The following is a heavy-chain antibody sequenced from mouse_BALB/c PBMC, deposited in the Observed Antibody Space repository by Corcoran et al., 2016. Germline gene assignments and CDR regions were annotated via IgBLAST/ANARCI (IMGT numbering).Heavy chain of an antibody. CDR3: ASGDYDEYYFDY. CDR2: INTYTGEP. CDR1: GYTFTNSG. D-gene: IGHD2-4*01. Sequence: QIQLVQSGHELKKPGETVKISCKASGYTFTNSGMNWVKQAPGKGLKWMGWINTYTGEPTYADDFKGRFAFSLETSASTAYLQINNLKNEDMATYFCASGDYDEYYFDYWGQGTTLTVSS. J-gene: IGHJ2*01. V-gene: IGHV9-1*02.